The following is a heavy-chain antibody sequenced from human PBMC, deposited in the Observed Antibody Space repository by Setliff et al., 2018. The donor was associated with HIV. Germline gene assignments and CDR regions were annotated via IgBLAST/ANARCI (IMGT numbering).Heavy chain of an antibody. Sequence: GGSLRLSCAASGFTFSTYWMIWVRQAPGKGLEWVAKIKQDGSEEYYVDSVKGRFTISRDNAKNSVYLQMNSLRVEDTAMYYCERGGASSLPLDYWGHGTLVTVSS. CDR3: ERGGASSLPLDY. J-gene: IGHJ4*01. CDR2: IKQDGSEE. CDR1: GFTFSTYW. V-gene: IGHV3-7*01. D-gene: IGHD6-13*01.